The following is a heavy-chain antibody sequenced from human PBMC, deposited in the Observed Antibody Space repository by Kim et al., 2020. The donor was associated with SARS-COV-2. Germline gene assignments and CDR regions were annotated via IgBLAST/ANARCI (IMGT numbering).Heavy chain of an antibody. CDR2: IYYSGST. V-gene: IGHV4-31*03. J-gene: IGHJ5*02. Sequence: SETLSLTCTVSGGSISSGGYYWSWIRQHPGKGLEWIGYIYYSGSTYYNPSLKSRVTISVDTSKNQFSLKLSSVTAADTAVYYCARVICSSTSCYVHWFDPWGQGTLGTVSS. D-gene: IGHD2-2*01. CDR3: ARVICSSTSCYVHWFDP. CDR1: GGSISSGGYY.